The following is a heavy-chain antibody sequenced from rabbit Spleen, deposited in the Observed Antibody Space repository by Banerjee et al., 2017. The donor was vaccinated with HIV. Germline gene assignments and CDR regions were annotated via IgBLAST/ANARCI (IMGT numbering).Heavy chain of an antibody. CDR3: ARDLAAWNSGSYAFNL. D-gene: IGHD1-1*01. CDR1: GFSFSNKAV. Sequence: QEQLVESGGGLVQPEGSLTLTCTASGFSFSNKAVMCWVRQAPGKGLEWIACINANGSGFTYFASWAKGRFTISKTSSTTVTLQMTSLTAADTATYFCARDLAAWNSGSYAFNLWGPGTLVTVS. J-gene: IGHJ4*01. CDR2: INANGSGFT. V-gene: IGHV1S45*01.